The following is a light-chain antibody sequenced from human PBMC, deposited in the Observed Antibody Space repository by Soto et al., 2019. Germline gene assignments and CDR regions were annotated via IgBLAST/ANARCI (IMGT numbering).Light chain of an antibody. J-gene: IGKJ1*01. CDR1: QSISSN. CDR2: GPS. V-gene: IGKV3D-15*01. Sequence: EIVMTQSPATLSVSPGERATLSCRASQSISSNLAWYQQKPGQAPRLLIYGPSTRATGIPARFSGSGSGTDFTLTISSLEPEGFAVYYCQQYNSYSEAFGQGTKVDIK. CDR3: QQYNSYSEA.